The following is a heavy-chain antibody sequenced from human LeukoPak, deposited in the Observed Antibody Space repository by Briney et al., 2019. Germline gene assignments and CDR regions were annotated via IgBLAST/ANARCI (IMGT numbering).Heavy chain of an antibody. CDR2: VNHSRYT. D-gene: IGHD4-17*01. CDR1: GVSFSTYY. CDR3: AGQLYGSDY. J-gene: IGHJ4*02. Sequence: PSETLSLTCGVSGVSFSTYYWSWIRQSPEKGLEWIGEVNHSRYTNYNPSLKSRVTISVDTSKNQFSLKLRSVTAADTAVYYCAGQLYGSDYWGQGTLVTVSS. V-gene: IGHV4-34*01.